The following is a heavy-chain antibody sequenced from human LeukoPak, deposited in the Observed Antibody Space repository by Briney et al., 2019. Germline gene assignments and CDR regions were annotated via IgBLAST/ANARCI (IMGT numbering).Heavy chain of an antibody. CDR1: GFTFSSYG. CDR2: ISSSGSTI. Sequence: PGGSLRLSCAASGFTFSSYGMHWVRQAPGKGLEWVSYISSSGSTIYYADSVKGRFTISRDNAKNSLYLQMNSLKTEDTAVYYCARDSPTSIYDNWGQGTLVTVSS. D-gene: IGHD2-21*01. J-gene: IGHJ4*02. V-gene: IGHV3-48*04. CDR3: ARDSPTSIYDN.